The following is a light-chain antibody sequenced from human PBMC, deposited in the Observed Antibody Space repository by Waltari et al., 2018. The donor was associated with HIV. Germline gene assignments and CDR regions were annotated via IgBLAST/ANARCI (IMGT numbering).Light chain of an antibody. Sequence: EITLTQFPGTLSLSPGEGVTLSFRASQSVSHSYLAWYQQNPGQVPRLLIYGASSRATAVPDRSTGSGSGTDFTLTISRLEPEDFAVYDCQQYGDSPFTFGPGTKVEI. V-gene: IGKV3-20*01. CDR2: GAS. J-gene: IGKJ3*01. CDR1: QSVSHSY. CDR3: QQYGDSPFT.